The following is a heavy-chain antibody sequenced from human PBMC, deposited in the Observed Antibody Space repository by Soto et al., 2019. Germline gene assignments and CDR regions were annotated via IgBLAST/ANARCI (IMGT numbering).Heavy chain of an antibody. CDR2: INAGNGNT. CDR3: ARPHFSSSYYFDY. D-gene: IGHD6-13*01. V-gene: IGHV1-3*01. J-gene: IGHJ4*02. CDR1: GYTFTSYA. Sequence: QVQLVQSGAEVKKPGASVKVSCKASGYTFTSYAMHWVRQAPGQRLEWMGWINAGNGNTKYSQKFQGRVTITRYTSASTAYMELSSLRSEDTAVYYCARPHFSSSYYFDYWGQGTLVTVSS.